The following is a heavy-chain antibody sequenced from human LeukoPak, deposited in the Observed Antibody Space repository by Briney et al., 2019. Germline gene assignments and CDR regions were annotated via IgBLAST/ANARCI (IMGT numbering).Heavy chain of an antibody. CDR2: ISYDGSTK. D-gene: IGHD3-22*01. CDR3: AREGYYDSSGYSDAGIDY. V-gene: IGHV3-30*04. CDR1: RFTFSSYT. J-gene: IGHJ4*02. Sequence: PGGSLRLSCAASRFTFSSYTMHWVRQAPGKGLEWVAVISYDGSTKYYADSMKGRFTISRDNSKNTLYLQMNSLRAEDTAVYYCAREGYYDSSGYSDAGIDYWGQGSLVTVSS.